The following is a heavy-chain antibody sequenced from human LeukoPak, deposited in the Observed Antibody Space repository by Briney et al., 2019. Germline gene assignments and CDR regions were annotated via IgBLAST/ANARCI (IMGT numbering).Heavy chain of an antibody. Sequence: PGGSLRLSCAASGFTFSSYSMNWVRRAPGKGLEWVSYISTSSSTIYYADSVKGRFTISRDNSKNTLYLQMNSLRAEDTAVYYCAKHSGVYSFDYWGQGTLVTVSS. D-gene: IGHD3-3*02. CDR3: AKHSGVYSFDY. CDR2: ISTSSSTI. J-gene: IGHJ4*02. CDR1: GFTFSSYS. V-gene: IGHV3-48*01.